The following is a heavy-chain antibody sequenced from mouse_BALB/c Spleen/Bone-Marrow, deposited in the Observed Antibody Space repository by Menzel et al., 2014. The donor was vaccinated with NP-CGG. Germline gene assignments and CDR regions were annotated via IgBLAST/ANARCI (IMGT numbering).Heavy chain of an antibody. D-gene: IGHD2-10*02. CDR3: TRQYGNYYAMDY. J-gene: IGHJ4*01. CDR1: GYTFTSYW. Sequence: QVQLQQSGAELVRPGASVKVSCKASGYTFTSYWINWVKQRPGQGLEWIGNIYPSDSYTNYNQNFKDKATLTVDKSSSTAYMQLSSPKSEESAVYYCTRQYGNYYAMDYWGQGTSVTVSS. CDR2: IYPSDSYT. V-gene: IGHV1-69*02.